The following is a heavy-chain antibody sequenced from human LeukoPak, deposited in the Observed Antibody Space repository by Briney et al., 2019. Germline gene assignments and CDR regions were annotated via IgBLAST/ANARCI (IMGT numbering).Heavy chain of an antibody. CDR1: GASITSESYY. CDR3: ARGPIYRRYSYHY. V-gene: IGHV4-39*01. CDR2: LVFYQSA. J-gene: IGHJ4*02. D-gene: IGHD3-16*02. Sequence: PSQTLSLTCTVSGASITSESYYWGWLHQPPGKGLQWIMGLVFYQSAHYNRSLKTTATISVDTSNNQFSLKLTSVTAADKGVYYCARGPIYRRYSYHYWGQGTLVTVSS.